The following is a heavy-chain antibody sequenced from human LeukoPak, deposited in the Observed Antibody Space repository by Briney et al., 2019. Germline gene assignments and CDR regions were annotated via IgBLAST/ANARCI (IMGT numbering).Heavy chain of an antibody. Sequence: GGSLRLSCAASGFTFSSYWMHWVRQAPGKGLVWVSRINSDGSSTSYADSVKGRFTISRDNAKNTLYLQMNSLRAEDTAVYYCARGRESKYDILTGLGYWGQGTLVTVSS. CDR1: GFTFSSYW. J-gene: IGHJ4*02. V-gene: IGHV3-74*01. D-gene: IGHD3-9*01. CDR3: ARGRESKYDILTGLGY. CDR2: INSDGSST.